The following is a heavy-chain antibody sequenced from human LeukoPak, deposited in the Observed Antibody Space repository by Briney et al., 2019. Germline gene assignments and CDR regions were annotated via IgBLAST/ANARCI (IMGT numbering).Heavy chain of an antibody. D-gene: IGHD5-12*01. CDR2: ISAYNGNT. CDR3: ARAAWYGGYDY. Sequence: ASVKVSCKASGYTFIDYYIHWVRQAPGQGLEWMGWISAYNGNTNYAQKLQGRVTMTTDTSTSTAYMELRSLRSDDTAVYYCARAAWYGGYDYWGQGTLVTVSS. V-gene: IGHV1-18*04. J-gene: IGHJ4*02. CDR1: GYTFIDYY.